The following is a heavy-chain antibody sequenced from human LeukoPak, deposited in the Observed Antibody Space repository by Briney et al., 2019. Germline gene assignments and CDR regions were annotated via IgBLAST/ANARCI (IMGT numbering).Heavy chain of an antibody. CDR1: GGSITNSYW. V-gene: IGHV4-4*02. J-gene: IGHJ4*02. Sequence: PSETLSLTCAVSGGSITNSYWWTWVRQSPGKGLEWVGEIYYSGSTNYNPSLKSRVTMSVDKSKNQFSLKLSSVIAADTAFYFCARAGGRDFHFDSWGQGTLVTVSS. CDR2: IYYSGST. D-gene: IGHD5-12*01. CDR3: ARAGGRDFHFDS.